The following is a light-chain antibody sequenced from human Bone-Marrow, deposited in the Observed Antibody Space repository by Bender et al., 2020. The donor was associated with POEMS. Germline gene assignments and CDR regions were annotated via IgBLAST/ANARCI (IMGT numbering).Light chain of an antibody. J-gene: IGLJ2*01. CDR2: DVT. CDR3: CSYTSSHTML. Sequence: SSLTHPSSFSFSPLHSITISFTLTIIYFFLFNYVSWYHQHPGKAPKLIIYDVTNRPSGVSNRFSGSKSCNTASLTISGLQAEDDGDYYCCSYTSSHTMLFGGGTKLAVL. CDR1: IIYFFLFNY. V-gene: IGLV2-14*03.